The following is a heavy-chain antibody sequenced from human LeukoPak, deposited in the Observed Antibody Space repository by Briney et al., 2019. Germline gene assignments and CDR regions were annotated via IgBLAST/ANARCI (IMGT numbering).Heavy chain of an antibody. Sequence: SETLSLTCTVSGGSVSSGTYYWSWIRQPPGKGLEWIGYIYYSGSTNYNPSLKSRVTISVDTSKNQFSLKLSSVTTADTAVYYCALEAVGYCSGTSCTEGWLDPWGQGTLVTVSS. CDR2: IYYSGST. CDR3: ALEAVGYCSGTSCTEGWLDP. V-gene: IGHV4-61*01. CDR1: GGSVSSGTYY. D-gene: IGHD2-2*01. J-gene: IGHJ5*02.